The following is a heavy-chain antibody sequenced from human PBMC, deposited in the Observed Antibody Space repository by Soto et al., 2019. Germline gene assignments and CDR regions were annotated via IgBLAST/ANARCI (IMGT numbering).Heavy chain of an antibody. Sequence: GGSLRLSCAASGFTFSDYYMSWIRQAPGKGLEWVSYISSSGSIIYYADSVKGRFTISRDNAKNSLYLQMNSLRAEDTAVYYCARDIGYYDSDGYFDYWGQGTLVTVSS. V-gene: IGHV3-11*01. D-gene: IGHD3-22*01. J-gene: IGHJ4*02. CDR2: ISSSGSII. CDR3: ARDIGYYDSDGYFDY. CDR1: GFTFSDYY.